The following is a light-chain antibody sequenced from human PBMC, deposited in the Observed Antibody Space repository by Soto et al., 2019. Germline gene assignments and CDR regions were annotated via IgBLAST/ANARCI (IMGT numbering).Light chain of an antibody. CDR1: SSDVGGYNY. CDR3: CSYAGSYIPYV. V-gene: IGLV2-11*01. CDR2: DVS. J-gene: IGLJ1*01. Sequence: QSVLTQPRSVSGSPGQSVTISCTGTSSDVGGYNYVSWYQQHPGKAPKLMIYDVSKRPSGVPDRFSGSKSGNTASLTISGLQAEDVADYYCCSYAGSYIPYVFGTGTKVTVL.